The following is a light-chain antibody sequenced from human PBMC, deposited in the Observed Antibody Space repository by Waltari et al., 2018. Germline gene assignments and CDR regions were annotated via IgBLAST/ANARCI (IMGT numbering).Light chain of an antibody. Sequence: QSALTQPASVSGSPGQSITISCTGTTSDLGGYNYASWYQQHPGKAPKPLDYVVNSPPPRVSNRFSGPKAGNTASLISSGLQAEDEAGYYRFSFTRSSTWVFGGGTKLTVL. CDR3: FSFTRSSTWV. CDR2: VVN. CDR1: TSDLGGYNY. V-gene: IGLV2-14*01. J-gene: IGLJ3*02.